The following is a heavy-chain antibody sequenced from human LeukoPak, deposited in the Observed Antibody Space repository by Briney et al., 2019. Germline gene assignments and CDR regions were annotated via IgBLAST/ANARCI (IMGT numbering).Heavy chain of an antibody. V-gene: IGHV3-23*01. D-gene: IGHD2-2*01. CDR3: AKVPMYYFDY. J-gene: IGHJ4*02. CDR2: TSGSGGST. CDR1: GFTFSSYA. Sequence: GGSLRLSCAASGFTFSSYAMSWVRQAPGKGLEWVSATSGSGGSTYYADSVKGRFTISRDNSKNTLYLRMNSLRAEDTAVYYCAKVPMYYFDYWGQGTLVTVSS.